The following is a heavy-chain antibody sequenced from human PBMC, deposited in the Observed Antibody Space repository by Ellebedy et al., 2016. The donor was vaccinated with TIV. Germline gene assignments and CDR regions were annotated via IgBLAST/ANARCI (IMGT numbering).Heavy chain of an antibody. J-gene: IGHJ4*02. V-gene: IGHV3-33*08. CDR2: ISHDGGNE. Sequence: GESLKISCTASGFTFSRYGIHWVRQAPGKGLEWVSFISHDGGNEQYADAVKGRFTVSRDNSKNVAYLHLKGLRGDDTALYYCSRDSVWFGEYYFDSWGQGTRVTVSS. CDR1: GFTFSRYG. D-gene: IGHD3-10*01. CDR3: SRDSVWFGEYYFDS.